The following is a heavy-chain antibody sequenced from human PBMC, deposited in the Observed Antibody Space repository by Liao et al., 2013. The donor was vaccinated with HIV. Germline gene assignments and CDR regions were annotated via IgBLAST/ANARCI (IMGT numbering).Heavy chain of an antibody. J-gene: IGHJ4*02. Sequence: QVQLQQWGAGLLKPSETLSLTCAVYGGSFSGHFWSWIRQPPGKGLEWIGEINHSGSTNYNPSLKSRVTISVDTSKNQFSLKLSSVTAADTAVYYCARGGLLSYDFWSGSPNYFDYWGQGTLVTVSS. V-gene: IGHV4-34*01. CDR2: INHSGST. CDR1: GGSFSGHF. D-gene: IGHD3-3*01. CDR3: ARGGLLSYDFWSGSPNYFDY.